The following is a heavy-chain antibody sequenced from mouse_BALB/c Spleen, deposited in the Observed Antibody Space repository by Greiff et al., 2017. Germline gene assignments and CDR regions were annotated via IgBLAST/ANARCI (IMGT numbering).Heavy chain of an antibody. CDR2: IDPANGNT. CDR1: GFNIKDTY. D-gene: IGHD1-2*01. V-gene: IGHV14-3*02. Sequence: VQLQQSGAELVKPGASVKLSCTASGFNIKDTYMHWVKQRPEQGLEWIGRIDPANGNTKYDPKFQGKATITADTSSNTAYLQLSSLTSEDTAVYYCAREGALLRRRGMDYWGQGTSVTVSS. J-gene: IGHJ4*01. CDR3: AREGALLRRRGMDY.